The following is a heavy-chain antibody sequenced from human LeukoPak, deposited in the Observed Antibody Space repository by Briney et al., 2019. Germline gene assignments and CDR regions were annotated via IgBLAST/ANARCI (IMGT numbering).Heavy chain of an antibody. CDR1: GFTLSSYS. J-gene: IGHJ6*03. CDR3: ARRGGYYYYYMDV. Sequence: GGSLRLSCAASGFTLSSYSMNWVRQAPGKGLEWVSSISSSSSYRYYADSVKGRFTISRDNAKNSLYLQMNSLRAEDTAVYYCARRGGYYYYYMDVWGKGTTVTISS. V-gene: IGHV3-21*01. CDR2: ISSSSSYR. D-gene: IGHD3-16*01.